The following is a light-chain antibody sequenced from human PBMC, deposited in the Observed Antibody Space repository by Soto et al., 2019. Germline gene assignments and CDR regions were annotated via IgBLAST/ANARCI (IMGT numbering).Light chain of an antibody. CDR2: DVT. CDR1: SSDVGAYNY. CDR3: SSHTSSSTLVL. J-gene: IGLJ7*01. Sequence: QSALTQPASVSGSPGQSITISCTGTSSDVGAYNYVSWYQQYPGKAPKLMIYDVTNRPSGVSNRFSGSKSGNTASLTISGLQAEDEADYYCSSHTSSSTLVLFGGGTQPTVL. V-gene: IGLV2-14*01.